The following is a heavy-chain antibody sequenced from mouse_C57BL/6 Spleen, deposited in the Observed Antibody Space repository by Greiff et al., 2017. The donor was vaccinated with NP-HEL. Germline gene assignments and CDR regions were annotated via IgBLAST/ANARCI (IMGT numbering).Heavy chain of an antibody. V-gene: IGHV1-61*01. CDR2: IYPSDSET. J-gene: IGHJ3*01. D-gene: IGHD2-1*01. CDR1: GYTFTSYW. CDR3: ARKGDYGNPFAY. Sequence: QVQLQQPGAELVRPGSSVKLSCKASGYTFTSYWMDWVKQRPGQGLEWIGNIYPSDSETHYNQKFKDKATLTVDKSSSTAYMQLSSLTSEDSAVYYCARKGDYGNPFAYWGQGTLVTVSA.